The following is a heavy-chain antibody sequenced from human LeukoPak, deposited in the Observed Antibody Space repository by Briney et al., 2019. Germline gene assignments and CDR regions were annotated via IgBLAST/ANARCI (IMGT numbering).Heavy chain of an antibody. D-gene: IGHD3-10*01. Sequence: SETLSLTCAVSGGSISSGGYSWSWIRQPPGKGLEWIGYIYHSGSTYYNPSLKSRVTISVDRSKNQFSLKLSSVTAVDTAVYYCARKENVYYYFDYWGQGTLVTVSS. J-gene: IGHJ4*02. CDR2: IYHSGST. CDR1: GGSISSGGYS. V-gene: IGHV4-30-2*01. CDR3: ARKENVYYYFDY.